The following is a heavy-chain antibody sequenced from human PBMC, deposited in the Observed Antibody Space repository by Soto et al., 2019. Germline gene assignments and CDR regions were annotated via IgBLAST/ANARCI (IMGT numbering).Heavy chain of an antibody. Sequence: EVQLVESGGGLVQPGRSLRLSCAASGFTFDDYAMHWVRQAPGKGLEWVSGISWNSGSIGYADSVKGRFTISRDNAKNSLYLQMNRLRAEDTALYYCAKDSYYESSGYLDAWGQGTLVTVSS. CDR3: AKDSYYESSGYLDA. CDR1: GFTFDDYA. V-gene: IGHV3-9*01. J-gene: IGHJ5*02. CDR2: ISWNSGSI. D-gene: IGHD3-22*01.